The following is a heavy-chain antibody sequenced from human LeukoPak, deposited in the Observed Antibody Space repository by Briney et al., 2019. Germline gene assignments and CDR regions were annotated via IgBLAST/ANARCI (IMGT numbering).Heavy chain of an antibody. V-gene: IGHV1-18*01. CDR2: ITTYNGDK. Sequence: ASVKVSCKASGYTLSGYGISWVRQAPGRGLEWVGWITTYNGDKKYSERFQGRVTMTTDTSTSTYYMELRSLRTDDTATYYCARDCSNGVCYPRDYWGQGTLVSV. CDR1: GYTLSGYG. D-gene: IGHD2-8*01. J-gene: IGHJ4*02. CDR3: ARDCSNGVCYPRDY.